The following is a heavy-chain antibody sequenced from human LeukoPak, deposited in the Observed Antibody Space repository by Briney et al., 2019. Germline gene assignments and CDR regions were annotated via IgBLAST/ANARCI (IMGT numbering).Heavy chain of an antibody. Sequence: PGGSLRLSCAASGFTFDDYAMHWVRQAPGKGLEWVSGISWKSGSIGYADSVKGRFTISRDNAKNSLYLQMNSLRAEDTALYYCAKAYSGSYYDAFDIWGQGTMVTVSS. CDR3: AKAYSGSYYDAFDI. D-gene: IGHD1-26*01. CDR2: ISWKSGSI. V-gene: IGHV3-9*01. J-gene: IGHJ3*02. CDR1: GFTFDDYA.